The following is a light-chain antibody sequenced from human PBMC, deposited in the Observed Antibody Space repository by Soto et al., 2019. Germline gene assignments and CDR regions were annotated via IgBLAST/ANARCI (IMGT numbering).Light chain of an antibody. CDR2: GDP. J-gene: IGKJ1*01. CDR3: EHHKRNFRT. CDR1: RCIRHY. V-gene: IGKV1-5*01. Sequence: DIQITLPPPTLSASEGDRVTITCRAGRCIRHYLTCYQQMQGIAPKLLIYGDPTFQSGVPSRFSGSGSRTEYTFTLCCLQSDDFGSYLCEHHKRNFRTFGQGTKVDIK.